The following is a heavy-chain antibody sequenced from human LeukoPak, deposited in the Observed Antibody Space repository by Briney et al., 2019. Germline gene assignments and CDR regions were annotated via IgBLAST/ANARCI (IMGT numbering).Heavy chain of an antibody. Sequence: GGSLRLSCAASGFTFSSYWMHWVRQAPGKGLVWVSRINSDGSSTSYADSVKGRFTISRDNAKNTLYLQMNSLRAEDTAVYCCARASATHSEDDCGDADWYFDLWGRGTLVTVSS. CDR1: GFTFSSYW. CDR3: ARASATHSEDDCGDADWYFDL. V-gene: IGHV3-74*01. D-gene: IGHD4-17*01. J-gene: IGHJ2*01. CDR2: INSDGSST.